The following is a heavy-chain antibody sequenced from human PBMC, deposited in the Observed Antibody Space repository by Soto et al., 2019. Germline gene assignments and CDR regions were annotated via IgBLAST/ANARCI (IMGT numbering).Heavy chain of an antibody. D-gene: IGHD6-19*01. CDR2: INHSGST. CDR1: GGSFSGYY. CDR3: ARGPRIAVAGTRYNWFDP. J-gene: IGHJ5*02. Sequence: LSLICAVYGGSFSGYYWRWIRQPPGKGLEWIGEINHSGSTNYNPSLKSRVTISVDTSKNQFSLKLSSVTAADTAVYYCARGPRIAVAGTRYNWFDPWGQGTLVTVSS. V-gene: IGHV4-34*01.